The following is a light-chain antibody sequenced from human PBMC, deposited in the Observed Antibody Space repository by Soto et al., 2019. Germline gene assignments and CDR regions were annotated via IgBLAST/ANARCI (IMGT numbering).Light chain of an antibody. CDR1: QDIRNS. V-gene: IGKV1-33*01. Sequence: DIQMTQSPSSLSASVGDRVTITCQASQDIRNSLNWYQQKPGKAPNLLIFGASDLETGVPSRFSGSGSGKDFTFTISSLQPEDIATYYCQHYENMPLTFGGGTKVEIK. CDR2: GAS. J-gene: IGKJ4*01. CDR3: QHYENMPLT.